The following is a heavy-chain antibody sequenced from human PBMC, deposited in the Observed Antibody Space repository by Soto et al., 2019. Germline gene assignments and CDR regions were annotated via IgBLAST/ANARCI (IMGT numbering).Heavy chain of an antibody. Sequence: EVQLLESGGDLVQPGGSLRLSCAASGFAFATYVMTWVRQSPGKGLEWVSCITNSGDSTYFADSVKGRFTISRDDSKNTLYLQMSGLSAEDTAVYYCARGGPRDGYRDLDYWGPGTQVTVSS. D-gene: IGHD5-18*01. J-gene: IGHJ4*02. V-gene: IGHV3-23*01. CDR3: ARGGPRDGYRDLDY. CDR2: ITNSGDST. CDR1: GFAFATYV.